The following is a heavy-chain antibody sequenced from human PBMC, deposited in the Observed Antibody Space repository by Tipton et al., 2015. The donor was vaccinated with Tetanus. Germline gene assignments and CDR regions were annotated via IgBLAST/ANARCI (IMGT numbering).Heavy chain of an antibody. Sequence: GSLRLSCTVSGGSISSSSYYWGWIRQPPGKGLEWIGSIYYSGSTYYNPSLKSRVTISVDTSKNQFSLKLSSVTAADTAVYYCARAGSVTVGFDPWGQGTLVTVSS. CDR2: IYYSGST. D-gene: IGHD2-15*01. J-gene: IGHJ5*02. CDR1: GGSISSSSYY. V-gene: IGHV4-39*01. CDR3: ARAGSVTVGFDP.